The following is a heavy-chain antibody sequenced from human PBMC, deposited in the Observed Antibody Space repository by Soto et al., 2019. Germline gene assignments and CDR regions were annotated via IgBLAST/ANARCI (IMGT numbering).Heavy chain of an antibody. CDR2: IIPIFGTA. V-gene: IGHV1-69*13. CDR1: GGTFSSYA. CDR3: ARDRVESGYPEYFQH. D-gene: IGHD3-22*01. Sequence: SVKVSCKASGGTFSSYAISWVRQAPGQRLEKMGGIIPIFGTANYAQKFQGRVTITADESTSTAYMELSSLRSEDTAVYYCARDRVESGYPEYFQHWGQGTLVTVSS. J-gene: IGHJ1*01.